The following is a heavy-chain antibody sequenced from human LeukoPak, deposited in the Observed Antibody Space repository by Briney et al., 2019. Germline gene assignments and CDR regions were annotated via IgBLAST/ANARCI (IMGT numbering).Heavy chain of an antibody. V-gene: IGHV3-23*01. CDR2: ISGSGGSK. CDR1: GFTFDTYG. J-gene: IGHJ6*04. CDR3: AELDITMIGGV. D-gene: IGHD3-10*02. Sequence: GGSLRLSCAASGFTFDTYGMSWVRQAPGKGLEWVSAISGSGGSKYYADSVKGRFTISRDNAKNSLYLQMNSLRAEDTAVYYCAELDITMIGGVWGKGTTVTISS.